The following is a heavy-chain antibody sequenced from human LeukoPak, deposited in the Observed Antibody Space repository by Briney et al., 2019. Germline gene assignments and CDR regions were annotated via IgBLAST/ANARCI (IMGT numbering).Heavy chain of an antibody. V-gene: IGHV4-59*08. CDR3: ARQGYYDILTGYLGGGPFDY. J-gene: IGHJ4*02. Sequence: PSETLSLTCTVSGGSISSYYWSWIRQPPGKGLEWIGYIYYSGSTNYNPSLKSRVTISVDTSKNQFSLKLSSVTAADTAVYYCARQGYYDILTGYLGGGPFDYWGQGTLVTVSS. CDR1: GGSISSYY. D-gene: IGHD3-9*01. CDR2: IYYSGST.